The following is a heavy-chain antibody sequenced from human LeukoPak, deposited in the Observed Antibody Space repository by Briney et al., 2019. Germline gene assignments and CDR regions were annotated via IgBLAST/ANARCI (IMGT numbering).Heavy chain of an antibody. CDR3: ARTRYYYDSSSGYFQH. Sequence: PSETLSLTCAVYGGSFSGYYWSWIRQPPGKGLEWIGEINHSGSTNYNPSLKSRVTISVDTSKNQFSLKLSSVTAADTAVYYCARTRYYYDSSSGYFQHWGQGTLVTVSS. J-gene: IGHJ1*01. CDR2: INHSGST. V-gene: IGHV4-34*01. D-gene: IGHD3-22*01. CDR1: GGSFSGYY.